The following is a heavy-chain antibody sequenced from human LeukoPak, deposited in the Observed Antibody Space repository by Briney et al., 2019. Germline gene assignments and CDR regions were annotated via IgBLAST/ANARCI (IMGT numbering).Heavy chain of an antibody. CDR2: INPNSGGT. J-gene: IGHJ4*02. CDR3: ARTLDYFGSGSYRPLDY. CDR1: GYTFTDNY. D-gene: IGHD3-10*01. Sequence: ASVKVSCKASGYTFTDNYIHWVRQAPGQGLEWMGWINPNSGGTNYAQRFQGRVTMTRDTSISTAYMELCRLRSDDTAVYFCARTLDYFGSGSYRPLDYWGQGTLVTVSS. V-gene: IGHV1-2*02.